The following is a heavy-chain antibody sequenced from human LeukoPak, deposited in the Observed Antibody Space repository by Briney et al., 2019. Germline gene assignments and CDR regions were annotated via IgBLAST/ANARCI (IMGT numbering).Heavy chain of an antibody. Sequence: SGGSLRLSCAASGFTFSSYGMSWVRQAPGKGLEWVSAISGSGGSTYYADSVKGRFTISRDNSKNTLYLQMNSLRAEDTAVYYCAKDRVYCSGGSCSTLYYYYYMDVWGKGTTVTVSS. V-gene: IGHV3-23*01. CDR3: AKDRVYCSGGSCSTLYYYYYMDV. J-gene: IGHJ6*03. CDR1: GFTFSSYG. CDR2: ISGSGGST. D-gene: IGHD2-15*01.